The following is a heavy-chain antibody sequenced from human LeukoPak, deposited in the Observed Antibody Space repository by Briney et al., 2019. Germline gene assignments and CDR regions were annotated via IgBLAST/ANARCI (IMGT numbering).Heavy chain of an antibody. CDR3: ARAGYSSSGYYYYGMDV. CDR1: GFTFSSYD. Sequence: PGRSLRLSCAASGFTFSSYDMHWVRQATGKGLEWVSAIGTAGDTYYPGSVKGRFTISRENAKNSLYLQMNSLRAGDTAVYYCARAGYSSSGYYYYGMDVWGQGTTVTVSS. V-gene: IGHV3-13*01. J-gene: IGHJ6*02. D-gene: IGHD6-13*01. CDR2: IGTAGDT.